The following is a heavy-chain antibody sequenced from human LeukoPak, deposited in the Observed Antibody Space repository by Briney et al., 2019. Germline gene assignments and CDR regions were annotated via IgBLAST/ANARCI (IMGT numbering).Heavy chain of an antibody. CDR3: AREAEGNNWFDP. J-gene: IGHJ5*02. CDR1: GGSFSGYY. D-gene: IGHD3-10*01. Sequence: SETLSLTCAVYGGSFSGYYWSWIRQPPGKGLEWIGEINHSGSTNYNPSLKSRVTISVDTSKNQFSLKLSSVTAADTAVYYCAREAEGNNWFDPWGQGTLVTVSS. CDR2: INHSGST. V-gene: IGHV4-34*01.